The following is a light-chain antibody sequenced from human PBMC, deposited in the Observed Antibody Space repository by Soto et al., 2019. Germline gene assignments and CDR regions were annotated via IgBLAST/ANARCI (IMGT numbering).Light chain of an antibody. CDR1: SSDVGGYNY. V-gene: IGLV2-8*01. CDR2: EVS. Sequence: QSALTQPPSASGSPGQSVTISCTGTSSDVGGYNYVSRYQQHPGKAPKLMIYEVSKRPSGVPDRFSGSKSGNTASLTVSGLQAEDEADYYCSSYAGSTLYVFGTGTKPTVL. J-gene: IGLJ1*01. CDR3: SSYAGSTLYV.